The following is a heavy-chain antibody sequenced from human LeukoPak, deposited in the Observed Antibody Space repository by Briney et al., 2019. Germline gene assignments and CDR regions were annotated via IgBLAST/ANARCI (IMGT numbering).Heavy chain of an antibody. CDR2: INPNSGGT. CDR1: GYTFTGYY. CDR3: ARVAGPRGAFDI. D-gene: IGHD6-19*01. Sequence: GASVKVSCKASGYTFTGYYMHWVRQAPGQGLERMGWINPNSGGTNYAQKFQGRVTMTRDTSISTAYMELSRLRSDDTAVYYCARVAGPRGAFDIWGQGTMVTVSS. J-gene: IGHJ3*02. V-gene: IGHV1-2*02.